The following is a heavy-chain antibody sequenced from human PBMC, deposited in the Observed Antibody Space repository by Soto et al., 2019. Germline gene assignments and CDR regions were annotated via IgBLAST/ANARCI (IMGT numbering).Heavy chain of an antibody. CDR1: GGSISSYY. CDR3: ARVRRLGWPYYYYMDV. Sequence: SETLSLTCTVSGGSISSYYWSWIRQPPGKGLEWIGYIYYSGSTNYNPSLKSRVTISVDTSKNQFSLKLSSVTAADTAVYYCARVRRLGWPYYYYMDVWGKGITVTVSS. V-gene: IGHV4-59*01. CDR2: IYYSGST. D-gene: IGHD3-16*01. J-gene: IGHJ6*03.